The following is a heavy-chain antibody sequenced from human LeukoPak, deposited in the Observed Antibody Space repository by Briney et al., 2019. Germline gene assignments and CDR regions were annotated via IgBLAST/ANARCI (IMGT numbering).Heavy chain of an antibody. CDR3: ARDYYGSGSYDQVGS. CDR2: ISGSGGSP. Sequence: GGSLRLSCAASGFTFGSYAMSWVRQAPGKGLEWVSTISGSGGSPYYADSVKGRFTISRDNSKNTLYLHVNSLRPEDTAVYYCARDYYGSGSYDQVGSWGQGTLVTVSS. CDR1: GFTFGSYA. V-gene: IGHV3-23*01. J-gene: IGHJ4*02. D-gene: IGHD3-10*01.